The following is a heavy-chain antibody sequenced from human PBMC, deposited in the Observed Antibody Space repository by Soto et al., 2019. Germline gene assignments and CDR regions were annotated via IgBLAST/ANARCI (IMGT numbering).Heavy chain of an antibody. J-gene: IGHJ5*02. CDR2: IHKGGTT. V-gene: IGHV4-61*01. D-gene: IGHD3-3*01. CDR1: GGSVNSGSYY. CDR3: ARDTHYDFWSGVSTEWFDP. Sequence: GKSSETLSLTCTVSGGSVNSGSYYWTWIRQPPGKRLEWIGYIHKGGTTYYNPSLMSRVTISIDTSKNQFSLKVNSVTAADTAVYFCARDTHYDFWSGVSTEWFDPWGQGTLVTVSS.